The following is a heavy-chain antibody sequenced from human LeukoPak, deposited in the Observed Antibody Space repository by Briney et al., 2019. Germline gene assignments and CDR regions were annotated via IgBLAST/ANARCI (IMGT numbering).Heavy chain of an antibody. Sequence: ASVKVSCKASGYTFTGNYMHWVRQAPGQGLEWMGWINPNSGGTNYAQKFQGRVTMTRDTSISTAYMELSRLRSDDTAVYYCARGPPRNYYGSGSFNLDYWGQGTLVTVSS. CDR3: ARGPPRNYYGSGSFNLDY. D-gene: IGHD3-10*01. CDR2: INPNSGGT. V-gene: IGHV1-2*02. CDR1: GYTFTGNY. J-gene: IGHJ4*02.